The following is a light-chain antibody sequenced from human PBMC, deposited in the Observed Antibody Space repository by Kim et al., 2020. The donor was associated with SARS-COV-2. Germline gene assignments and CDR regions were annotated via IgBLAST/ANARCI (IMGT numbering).Light chain of an antibody. CDR2: LGS. Sequence: DIVMTQSPLSLPVTPGEPASISCRSSQSLLFSNGYNYLDWYLQKPGQSPQLLIYLGSYRASGVPDRFSGSGSGTDFTLKISGVEAEDVGVYYCMHALQAPYTFDQGTKLEIK. J-gene: IGKJ2*01. CDR3: MHALQAPYT. V-gene: IGKV2-28*01. CDR1: QSLLFSNGYNY.